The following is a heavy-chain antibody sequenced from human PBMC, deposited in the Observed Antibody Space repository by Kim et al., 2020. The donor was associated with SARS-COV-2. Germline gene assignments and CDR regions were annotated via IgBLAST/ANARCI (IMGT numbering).Heavy chain of an antibody. CDR2: INHSGST. D-gene: IGHD2-2*01. J-gene: IGHJ4*02. Sequence: SETLSLTCAVYGGSFSGYYWSWIRQPPGKGLEWIGEINHSGSTNYNPSLKSRVTISVDTSKNQFSLKLSSVTAADTAVYYCARGTTQRYKHYQLLSNYFDYWGQGTLVTVSS. CDR3: ARGTTQRYKHYQLLSNYFDY. CDR1: GGSFSGYY. V-gene: IGHV4-34*01.